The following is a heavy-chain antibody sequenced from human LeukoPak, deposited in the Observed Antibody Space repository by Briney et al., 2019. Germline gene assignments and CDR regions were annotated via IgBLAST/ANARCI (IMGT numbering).Heavy chain of an antibody. V-gene: IGHV4-61*01. CDR2: IYYNGDT. D-gene: IGHD5-18*01. Sequence: SETLSLTCTVSGGSVSNSLYYWSWIRQPPGKGLEWVGYIYYNGDTNYTPSLKSRVIISIDTSSNQFSLRLNSMTAADTAVYYCARVLRAASWRSYDYWGQGSLVTVSS. CDR3: ARVLRAASWRSYDY. CDR1: GGSVSNSLYY. J-gene: IGHJ4*02.